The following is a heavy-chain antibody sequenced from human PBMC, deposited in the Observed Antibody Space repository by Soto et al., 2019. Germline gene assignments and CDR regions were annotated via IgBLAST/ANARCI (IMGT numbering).Heavy chain of an antibody. V-gene: IGHV3-21*01. CDR2: VSKSDYT. J-gene: IGHJ4*02. D-gene: IGHD2-2*01. Sequence: GGSLRLSCAVSGFTFNNYGINWVRQAPGKGLEWVSSVSKSDYTYYSDSVKGRFTISRDNAMNSVSLQMNTLRAEDTTVYYCAREDSIIIPAVSDFWGQGTLVTVSS. CDR3: AREDSIIIPAVSDF. CDR1: GFTFNNYG.